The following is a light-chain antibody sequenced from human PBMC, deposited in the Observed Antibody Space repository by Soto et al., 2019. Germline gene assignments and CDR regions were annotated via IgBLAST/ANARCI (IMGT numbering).Light chain of an antibody. CDR1: QSVSSY. CDR3: QQRQT. CDR2: DAS. V-gene: IGKV3-11*01. Sequence: EIVLTQSPATLSLSPGERATLSCRASQSVSSYLAWYQQKPGQAPRLLIYDASNRATGIPARFSGSGSGTGFTLTISSLEPEDFAVYYCQQRQTFGQGTKLEIK. J-gene: IGKJ2*01.